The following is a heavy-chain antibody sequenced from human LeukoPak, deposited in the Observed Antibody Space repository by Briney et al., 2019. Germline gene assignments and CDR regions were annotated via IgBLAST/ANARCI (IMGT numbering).Heavy chain of an antibody. CDR1: GYTFTSYG. J-gene: IGHJ5*02. V-gene: IGHV1-18*01. CDR2: ISAYNGNT. D-gene: IGHD6-6*01. CDR3: ARDREISARPGGWFDP. Sequence: ASVKVSCKASGYTFTSYGISWVRQAPGQGLEWMGWISAYNGNTNYAQKFQGRVTITADESTDTVYMELGSLTSEDTATYFCARDREISARPGGWFDPWGQGTLVTVSS.